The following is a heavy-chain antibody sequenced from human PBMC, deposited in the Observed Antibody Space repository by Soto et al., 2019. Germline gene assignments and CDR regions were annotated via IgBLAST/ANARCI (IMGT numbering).Heavy chain of an antibody. CDR2: IYPGDSDT. D-gene: IGHD1-7*01. CDR1: GYSFTSYW. J-gene: IGHJ6*02. V-gene: IGHV5-51*01. Sequence: PGESLKISCKGSGYSFTSYWIGWVRQMPGKGLEWMGIIYPGDSDTRYSPSFQGQVTISADKSISTAFLQWSSLKASDTAMYYCARRRELRGYYYYYGMDVWGQGTTVTVSS. CDR3: ARRRELRGYYYYYGMDV.